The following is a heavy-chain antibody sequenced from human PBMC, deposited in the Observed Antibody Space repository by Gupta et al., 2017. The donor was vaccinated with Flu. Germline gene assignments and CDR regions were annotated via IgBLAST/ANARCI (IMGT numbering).Heavy chain of an antibody. J-gene: IGHJ3*01. V-gene: IGHV4-39*01. Sequence: GCIRQSPGKGLEWVGTVYYNGVTYYNPSLNSRVTVYVDMSKNQFSLKLNSVTAADTAVYNCARHHRGDGGSGSCSQDLLDFWGQGTRGSVSS. D-gene: IGHD2-15*01. CDR2: VYYNGVT. CDR3: ARHHRGDGGSGSCSQDLLDF.